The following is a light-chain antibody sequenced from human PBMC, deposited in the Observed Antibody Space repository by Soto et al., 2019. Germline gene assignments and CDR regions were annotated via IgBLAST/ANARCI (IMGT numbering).Light chain of an antibody. CDR3: QQSDSTPFT. J-gene: IGKJ3*01. V-gene: IGKV1-39*01. CDR2: AAS. Sequence: DIQMTQSPSSLSASVGDRVTITCRASQTISTYLNWYQQIGGKAPKLLIYAASSLHSGVPSKFRGSGSWTDLTLTFISLQPEVFATYYCQQSDSTPFTFGPGTKVDI. CDR1: QTISTY.